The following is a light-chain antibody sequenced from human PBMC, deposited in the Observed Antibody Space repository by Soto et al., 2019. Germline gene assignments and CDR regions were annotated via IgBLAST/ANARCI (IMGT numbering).Light chain of an antibody. J-gene: IGLJ1*01. CDR1: SSNIGAGYD. CDR2: GTI. CDR3: QSYDSTLSARYV. Sequence: QSVLTQPPSVSGAPGQRVTISCTGSSSNIGAGYDVHWYQQRPGTAPKLLILGTINRPSGVPDRFSGSKSGTSASLAITGLQAEDEGDYYCQSYDSTLSARYVFGTGTQLTVL. V-gene: IGLV1-40*01.